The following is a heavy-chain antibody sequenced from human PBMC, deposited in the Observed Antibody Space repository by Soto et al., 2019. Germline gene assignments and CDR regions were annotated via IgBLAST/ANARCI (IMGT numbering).Heavy chain of an antibody. Sequence: HPGGSLRLSCAASGFTFNTYGFHWVRQAPGKGLEWVAVVWSDGSNKYYADSVKGRFTISRDNSKNTLYLQMNSLRAEDTAVYYCARDLHDKLRFLEWLLPDYYYGMDVWGQGTTVTVSS. V-gene: IGHV3-33*01. D-gene: IGHD3-3*01. CDR3: ARDLHDKLRFLEWLLPDYYYGMDV. J-gene: IGHJ6*02. CDR2: VWSDGSNK. CDR1: GFTFNTYG.